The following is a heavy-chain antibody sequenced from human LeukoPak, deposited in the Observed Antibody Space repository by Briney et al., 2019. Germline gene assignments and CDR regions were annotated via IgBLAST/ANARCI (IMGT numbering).Heavy chain of an antibody. J-gene: IGHJ4*02. CDR1: GFTFNTYW. CDR3: ARDTAWLGPAAILAYYFDY. V-gene: IGHV3-7*03. Sequence: GGSLRLSCAASGFTFNTYWMIWVRQAPGKGLDWVANINQDGSVRYYVASVKGRFTISRDNAKNLVHLQMNSLRSDDTAVYYCARDTAWLGPAAILAYYFDYWGQGTLVTVSS. D-gene: IGHD2-2*02. CDR2: INQDGSVR.